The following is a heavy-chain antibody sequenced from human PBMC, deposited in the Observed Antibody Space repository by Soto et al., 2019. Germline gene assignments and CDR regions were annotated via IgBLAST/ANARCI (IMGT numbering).Heavy chain of an antibody. Sequence: SVKVSCKASGGTFSSYAISWVRQAPGQGLEWMGGIIPIFGTANYAQKFQGRVTITADKSTSTAYMELSSLRSEDTAVYYCARGRGPATLWFGEFPRDYYGMDVWGQGTTVTVSS. D-gene: IGHD3-10*01. CDR3: ARGRGPATLWFGEFPRDYYGMDV. J-gene: IGHJ6*02. V-gene: IGHV1-69*06. CDR2: IIPIFGTA. CDR1: GGTFSSYA.